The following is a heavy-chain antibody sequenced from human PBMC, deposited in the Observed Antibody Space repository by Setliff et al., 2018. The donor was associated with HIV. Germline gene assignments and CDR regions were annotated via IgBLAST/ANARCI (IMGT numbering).Heavy chain of an antibody. Sequence: GGSLRLSCAASGFTFSSYWMSWVRQAPGKGLEWVANIKQDGSEKYYVDSVKGRFTISRDNAKNSLYLQMNSLRAEDTAVYYCAKLTAMGFRYFDYWGQGTLVTVS. CDR2: IKQDGSEK. D-gene: IGHD5-18*01. CDR1: GFTFSSYW. CDR3: AKLTAMGFRYFDY. J-gene: IGHJ4*02. V-gene: IGHV3-7*01.